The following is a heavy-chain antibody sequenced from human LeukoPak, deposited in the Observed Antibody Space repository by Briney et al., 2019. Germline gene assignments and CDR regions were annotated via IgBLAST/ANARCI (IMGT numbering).Heavy chain of an antibody. V-gene: IGHV1-2*02. CDR1: GYTVSGYF. CDR3: ASSFYRQTDA. J-gene: IGHJ4*02. D-gene: IGHD3-16*02. CDR2: INPKTGDT. Sequence: ASVKVSCKASGYTVSGYFVHWVRQAPGQGLEWMGWINPKTGDTKYAQKFQGRVVMTMDTAISTAYLDLRRLTSDDTAMYYCASSFYRQTDAWGQGSLVTVSS.